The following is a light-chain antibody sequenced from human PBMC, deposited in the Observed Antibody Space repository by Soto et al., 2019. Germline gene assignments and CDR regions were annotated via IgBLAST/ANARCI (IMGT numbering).Light chain of an antibody. J-gene: IGKJ2*01. CDR1: QSIGTS. V-gene: IGKV1-39*01. CDR2: DAS. Sequence: DIQMTQSPSSLSASVGDRVTITCRASQSIGTSLCWFQQKPGRAPKLLISDASSLQSGVPSRFSGSGFGTDFTLTISSLQPEYFATYYCLQTYTDPRTFGQGTNLDIK. CDR3: LQTYTDPRT.